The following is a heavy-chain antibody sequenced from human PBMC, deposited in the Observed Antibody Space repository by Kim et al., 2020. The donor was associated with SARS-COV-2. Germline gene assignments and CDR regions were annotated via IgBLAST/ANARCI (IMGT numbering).Heavy chain of an antibody. V-gene: IGHV2-70*01. J-gene: IGHJ6*02. Sequence: SGPTLVKPTQTLTLTCTFSGFSLSTSGMCVSWIRQPPGKALEWLALIDWDDDKYYSTSLKTRLTISKDTSKNQVVLTMTNMDPVDTATYYCARSRSIAAPLYYYYGMDVWGQGTTVTVSS. CDR3: ARSRSIAAPLYYYYGMDV. CDR2: IDWDDDK. CDR1: GFSLSTSGMC. D-gene: IGHD6-6*01.